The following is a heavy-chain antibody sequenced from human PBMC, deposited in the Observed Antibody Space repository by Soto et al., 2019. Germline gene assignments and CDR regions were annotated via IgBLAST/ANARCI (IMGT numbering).Heavy chain of an antibody. CDR3: ARVDHRGYFSVLTDF. CDR2: ISPSGSP. Sequence: QVQLQESGSRLVRPSQTVSLTCSVSGGSVNSGGYSWSWIRQPPGKGLEWIGFISPSGSPAYNPSLKSRVTISVDRSNNQISLSLSSLTAADTAVYYCARVDHRGYFSVLTDFWGQGILVTVSS. J-gene: IGHJ4*02. D-gene: IGHD3-10*02. V-gene: IGHV4-30-2*01. CDR1: GGSVNSGGYS.